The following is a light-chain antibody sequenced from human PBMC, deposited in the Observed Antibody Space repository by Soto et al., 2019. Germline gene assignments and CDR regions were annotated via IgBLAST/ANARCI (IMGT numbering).Light chain of an antibody. CDR2: DVS. Sequence: DTQMTQSPSSLSASVGDRVTITCRASQNINIYVNWYQHKPGRAPRLLISDVSTLQSGVPGRSRGSGSETEFTLTITYVQPEDFATYYCQQGYSIHALTFGGGTKVELK. CDR3: QQGYSIHALT. CDR1: QNINIY. V-gene: IGKV1-39*01. J-gene: IGKJ4*01.